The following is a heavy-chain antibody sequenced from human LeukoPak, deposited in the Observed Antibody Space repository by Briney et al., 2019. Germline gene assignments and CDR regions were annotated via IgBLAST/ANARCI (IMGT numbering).Heavy chain of an antibody. CDR1: GYTFTSYY. CDR3: AREVSSDSSGYYLRIFDY. J-gene: IGHJ4*02. V-gene: IGHV1-46*01. CDR2: INPSGGST. Sequence: ASVKVSCKASGYTFTSYYMHWVRQAPGQGLEWMGIINPSGGSTSYAQKFQGRVTMTRDMSTSTVYMELSSLRSEDTAVYYCAREVSSDSSGYYLRIFDYWGQGTLVTVSS. D-gene: IGHD3-22*01.